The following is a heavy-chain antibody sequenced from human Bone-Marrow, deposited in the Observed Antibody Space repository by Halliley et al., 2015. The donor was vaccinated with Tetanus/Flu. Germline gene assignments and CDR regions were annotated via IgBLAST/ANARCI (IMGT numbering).Heavy chain of an antibody. CDR3: ARGVGNNWFDP. V-gene: IGHV4-31*02. D-gene: IGHD3-3*01. Sequence: LRLSCTVSGGFIRSGGYYWSWIRQHPGKGLEWIGNIYYSGSTYYNPSLKSRVTISVNTSKNQFSLKLSSVTAADTAVYYCARGVGNNWFDPWGQGTLVTVSS. J-gene: IGHJ5*02. CDR2: IYYSGST. CDR1: GGFIRSGGYY.